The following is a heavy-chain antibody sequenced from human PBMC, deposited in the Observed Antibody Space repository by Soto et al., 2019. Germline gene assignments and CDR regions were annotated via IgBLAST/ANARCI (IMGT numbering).Heavy chain of an antibody. CDR2: FDPEDGET. D-gene: IGHD4-17*01. CDR3: AILPRSYGDYVFWFDP. J-gene: IGHJ5*02. V-gene: IGHV1-24*01. CDR1: GYTLTELS. Sequence: GASLKVSCKVSGYTLTELSMHWVRQAPGKGLEWMGGFDPEDGETIYAQKFQGRVTMTEDTSTDTAYMELSSLRSEDTAVYYCAILPRSYGDYVFWFDPWGQGTLVTVSS.